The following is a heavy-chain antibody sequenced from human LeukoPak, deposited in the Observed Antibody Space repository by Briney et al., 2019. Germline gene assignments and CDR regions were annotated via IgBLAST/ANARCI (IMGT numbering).Heavy chain of an antibody. Sequence: GGSLRLSCTASGISFSGYTMNWVRQAPGKGLEWVSSITTSGSYIYYGDSVKGRFTISRDNAKNSLYLQMNSLRVEDAALYFCARAQHSGGHLDSWGQGTLVTVSS. V-gene: IGHV3-21*01. CDR1: GISFSGYT. CDR2: ITTSGSYI. J-gene: IGHJ5*01. CDR3: ARAQHSGGHLDS. D-gene: IGHD1-26*01.